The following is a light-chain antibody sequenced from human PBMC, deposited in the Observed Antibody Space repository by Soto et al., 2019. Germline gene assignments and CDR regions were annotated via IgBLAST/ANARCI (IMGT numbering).Light chain of an antibody. CDR1: QSVRSSY. V-gene: IGKV3-20*01. CDR3: QQYGSSIT. Sequence: IGLTQSPGTLSFSPGEGATLNCRASQSVRSSYLAWYQQKPGQAPRLLIYGASSRATGIPDRFSGSGSGTDFTLTISRLEPEDFAVYYCQQYGSSITFGQGTRLEIK. CDR2: GAS. J-gene: IGKJ5*01.